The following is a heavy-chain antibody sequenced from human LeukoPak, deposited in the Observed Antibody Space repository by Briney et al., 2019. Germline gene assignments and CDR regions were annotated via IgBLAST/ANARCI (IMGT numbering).Heavy chain of an antibody. CDR2: IYYSGST. D-gene: IGHD3-10*01. Sequence: SETLSLTCTVSGDSISSTSIYYYWGWIRQPPGKGLEWIGSIYYSGSTYYNPSLESRITISVDTSKNQFFLKLSSVTAADTAVYYCARDGVLLWFGEPIPNWGQGTLVTVSS. CDR1: GDSISSTSIYYY. V-gene: IGHV4-39*02. J-gene: IGHJ4*02. CDR3: ARDGVLLWFGEPIPN.